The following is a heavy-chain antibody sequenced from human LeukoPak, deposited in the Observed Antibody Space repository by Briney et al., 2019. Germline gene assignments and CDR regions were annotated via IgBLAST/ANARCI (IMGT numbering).Heavy chain of an antibody. CDR2: IYYSGST. Sequence: SETLSLTCTVSGGSISSYYWSWIRQPPGKGLEWIGYIYYSGSTNYNPSLKSRVTISVDTSKNQFSLKLSSVTAADTAVYYCARVVAVAAPFDYWGQGTLVTVSS. D-gene: IGHD6-19*01. V-gene: IGHV4-59*01. J-gene: IGHJ4*02. CDR1: GGSISSYY. CDR3: ARVVAVAAPFDY.